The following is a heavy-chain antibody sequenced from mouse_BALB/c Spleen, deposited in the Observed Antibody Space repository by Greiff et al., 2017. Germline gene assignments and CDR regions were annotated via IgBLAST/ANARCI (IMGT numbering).Heavy chain of an antibody. CDR1: GFSLTSYG. Sequence: QVQLKQSGPSLVQPSQSLSITCTVSGFSLTSYGVHWVRQPPGKGLEWLGVIWRGGSTDYNAAFMSRLSITKDNSKSQVFFKMNSLQADDTAIYYCTKNPSYGYDAGYAMDYGGQGTSVPVSS. CDR3: TKNPSYGYDAGYAMDY. J-gene: IGHJ4*01. D-gene: IGHD2-9*01. V-gene: IGHV2-5-1*01. CDR2: IWRGGST.